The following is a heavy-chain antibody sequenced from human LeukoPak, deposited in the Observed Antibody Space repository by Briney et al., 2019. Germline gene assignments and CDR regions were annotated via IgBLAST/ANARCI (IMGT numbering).Heavy chain of an antibody. CDR3: ARGIYDTFDY. J-gene: IGHJ4*02. D-gene: IGHD3-22*01. V-gene: IGHV3-9*01. CDR1: GFIFEDYG. Sequence: GGSLRLSCAASGFIFEDYGMHWVRQAPGKGLEWVSGISWNSGSIGYADSLKGRFTISRDNAKNTLYLQMNSLRAEDTAVYYCARGIYDTFDYWGQGTLVTVSS. CDR2: ISWNSGSI.